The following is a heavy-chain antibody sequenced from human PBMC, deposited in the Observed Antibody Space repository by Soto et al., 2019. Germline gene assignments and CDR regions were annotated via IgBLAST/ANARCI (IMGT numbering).Heavy chain of an antibody. D-gene: IGHD6-13*01. Sequence: SVKVSCKASGGTFSSYAISWVRQAPGQGLEWMGGIIPIFGTANYAQKFQGRVTITADESTSTAYMELSSLRSEDTAVYYCARVGSSKIHYYYYGMDVWGQGTTVTVSS. CDR3: ARVGSSKIHYYYYGMDV. V-gene: IGHV1-69*13. CDR2: IIPIFGTA. J-gene: IGHJ6*02. CDR1: GGTFSSYA.